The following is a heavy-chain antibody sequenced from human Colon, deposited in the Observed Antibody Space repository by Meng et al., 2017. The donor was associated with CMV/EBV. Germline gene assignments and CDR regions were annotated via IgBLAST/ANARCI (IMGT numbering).Heavy chain of an antibody. CDR1: GFIFTDYF. Sequence: GGSLRPSCTTSGFIFTDYFMDWVRQSPGKGLEWVGRAKNKAHNYGTEYAASVKGRFTISRDDSSDSMYLQMNSLKHEDTAVYYCVRDGRRYAFDYWGQGTLVTVSS. V-gene: IGHV3-72*01. CDR2: AKNKAHNYGT. CDR3: VRDGRRYAFDY. J-gene: IGHJ4*02. D-gene: IGHD2-8*01.